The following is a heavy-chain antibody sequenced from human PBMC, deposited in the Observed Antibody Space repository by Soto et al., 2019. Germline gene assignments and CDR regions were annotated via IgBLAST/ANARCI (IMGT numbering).Heavy chain of an antibody. CDR2: IYPGDSDT. J-gene: IGHJ4*02. V-gene: IGHV5-51*01. D-gene: IGHD3-22*01. CDR3: VRHDDSRGWYYFDY. Sequence: GESLNISCKGSGYRFTSYWIGWVRQMPGKGLEWMGIIYPGDSDTRYNSSFQGQVTISADKSINTAYLQWRSLKASDTAMYYCVRHDDSRGWYYFDYWGQGTLVTVSS. CDR1: GYRFTSYW.